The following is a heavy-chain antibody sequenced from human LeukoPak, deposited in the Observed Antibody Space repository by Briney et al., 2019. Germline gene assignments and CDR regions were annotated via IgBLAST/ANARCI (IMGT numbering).Heavy chain of an antibody. Sequence: GASVNVSCKVSGYTFTGYYMHWVRQAPGQGLEGRGWINPNSGGTNYAEKFQGWVTMTRDTSIRTAYMELSRLRSDDTAVYYCARAAMNLDGYNWWYFDYWGQGTLVTVSS. J-gene: IGHJ4*02. CDR3: ARAAMNLDGYNWWYFDY. CDR2: INPNSGGT. CDR1: GYTFTGYY. V-gene: IGHV1-2*04. D-gene: IGHD5-24*01.